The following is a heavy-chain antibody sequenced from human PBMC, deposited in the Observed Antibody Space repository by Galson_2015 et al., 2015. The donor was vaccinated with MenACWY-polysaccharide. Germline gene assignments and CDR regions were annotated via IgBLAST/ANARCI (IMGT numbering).Heavy chain of an antibody. CDR3: ARDRDRGALNY. CDR2: INEDGSKR. J-gene: IGHJ4*02. V-gene: IGHV3-7*03. Sequence: SLRLSCAASGFNFNNSYMSWVRQAPGKGLEWVANINEDGSKRYYVDSTKDRFTISRDNAKNSVFLQLNSPTVDDTAVYYCARDRDRGALNYWGQGTLVTVSS. CDR1: GFNFNNSY. D-gene: IGHD1-14*01.